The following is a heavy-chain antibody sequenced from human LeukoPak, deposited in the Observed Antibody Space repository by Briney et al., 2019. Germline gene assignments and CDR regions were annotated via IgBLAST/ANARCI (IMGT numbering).Heavy chain of an antibody. V-gene: IGHV4-34*01. CDR3: ARHNGYSSSWYPSDWFDP. D-gene: IGHD6-13*01. J-gene: IGHJ5*02. CDR2: INHSGST. CDR1: GGSFSGYY. Sequence: SETLSLTCAVSGGSFSGYYWSWIRQPPGKGLEWIGEINHSGSTNYNPSLKSRVTISVDTSKNQFSLKLGSVTAADTAVYYCARHNGYSSSWYPSDWFDPWGQGTLVTVSS.